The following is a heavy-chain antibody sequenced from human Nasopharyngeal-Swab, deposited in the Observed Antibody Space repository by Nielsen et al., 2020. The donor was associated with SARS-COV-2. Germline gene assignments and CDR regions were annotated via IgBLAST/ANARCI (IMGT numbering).Heavy chain of an antibody. Sequence: WVRQAPGQGLEWMGWMNPNSGNTGYAQKFQGRVTMTGNTSISTAYMELSSLRSEDTAVYYCARDWTKFDPWGQGTLVTVSS. J-gene: IGHJ5*02. CDR2: MNPNSGNT. V-gene: IGHV1-8*01. D-gene: IGHD2-8*01. CDR3: ARDWTKFDP.